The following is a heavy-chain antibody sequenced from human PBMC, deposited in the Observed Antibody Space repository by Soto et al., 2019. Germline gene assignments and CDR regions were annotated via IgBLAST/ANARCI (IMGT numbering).Heavy chain of an antibody. CDR3: ARDRSSGWSKLYYYYYGMDV. Sequence: ASVKVSCKASGYTFNSYAMHWVRQAPGQRLEWMGWINAGNGNTKYSQKFQGRVTITRDTSASTAYMELSSLRSEDTAVYYCARDRSSGWSKLYYYYYGMDVWGQGTTVTVSS. CDR1: GYTFNSYA. CDR2: INAGNGNT. D-gene: IGHD6-19*01. V-gene: IGHV1-3*01. J-gene: IGHJ6*02.